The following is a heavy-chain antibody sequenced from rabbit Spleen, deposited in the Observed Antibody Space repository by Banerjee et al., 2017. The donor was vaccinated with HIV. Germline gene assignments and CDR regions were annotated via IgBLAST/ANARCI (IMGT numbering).Heavy chain of an antibody. D-gene: IGHD4-1*01. Sequence: QQVEESGGGLVKPGGTLTLTCKASGIDFSSGCDMCWVRQAPGKGLEWIGCIWTGDGDTYYASWMNGRFTISKTSSTTVTLQMTSLTVADTATYFCARVSETSGWGEDLWGPGTLVTVS. J-gene: IGHJ6*01. CDR2: IWTGDGDT. CDR3: ARVSETSGWGEDL. V-gene: IGHV1S40*01. CDR1: GIDFSSGCD.